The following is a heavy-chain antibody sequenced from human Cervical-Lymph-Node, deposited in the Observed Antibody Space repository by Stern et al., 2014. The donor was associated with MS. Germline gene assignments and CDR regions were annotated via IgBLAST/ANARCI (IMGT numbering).Heavy chain of an antibody. J-gene: IGHJ4*02. Sequence: DQLVQSGGGLVQPGGSLRLSCAASGFTFSSYAMTWVRQAPGKGLEWVSVISGIGDNIHYADSVKGRFTISRDRSKNTVHLQMNSLRAEDSAVYYCARGIDYWGQGSLVTVSS. CDR1: GFTFSSYA. V-gene: IGHV3-23*04. CDR3: ARGIDY. CDR2: ISGIGDNI.